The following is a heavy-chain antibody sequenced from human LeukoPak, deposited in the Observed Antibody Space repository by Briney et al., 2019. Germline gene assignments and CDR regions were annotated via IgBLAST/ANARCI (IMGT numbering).Heavy chain of an antibody. V-gene: IGHV3-53*01. D-gene: IGHD4-17*01. CDR2: IYSGGST. J-gene: IGHJ4*02. CDR1: GFTVSSNY. Sequence: GGSLRLSCAASGFTVSSNYMSWVRQAPGKGLEWVSVIYSGGSTYYADSVKGRFTISRDNSKNTLYLQMNSLRAEDTAVYYCAKRPSDQTPALTTVTTGDGYWGQGTLVTVSS. CDR3: AKRPSDQTPALTTVTTGDGY.